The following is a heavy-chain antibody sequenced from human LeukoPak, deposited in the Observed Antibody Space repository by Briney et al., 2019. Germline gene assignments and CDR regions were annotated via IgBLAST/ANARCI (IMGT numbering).Heavy chain of an antibody. Sequence: GGSLRLSCAASGFTFSSYSMSWVRQAPGKGLEWVSSIGSSSSYIYYADSVKGRFTISRDNAKNSLYLQMNSLRAEDTAVYYCARSYSFWGQGTLVTVSS. CDR1: GFTFSSYS. D-gene: IGHD5-18*01. J-gene: IGHJ4*02. V-gene: IGHV3-21*01. CDR2: IGSSSSYI. CDR3: ARSYSF.